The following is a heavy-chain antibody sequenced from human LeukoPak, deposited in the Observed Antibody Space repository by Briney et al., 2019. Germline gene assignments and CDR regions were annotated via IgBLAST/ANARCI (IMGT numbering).Heavy chain of an antibody. CDR2: MNPNSGNT. CDR1: GYTFTSYD. CDR3: ARGLRHWTGSYKKNLDY. J-gene: IGHJ4*02. V-gene: IGHV1-8*01. D-gene: IGHD1-26*01. Sequence: ASVKVSCKASGYTFTSYDINWVRQATGQGLEWLGWMNPNSGNTGYAQKFQGRVTMTRNTSISTAYMELSSLRSEDTAVYYCARGLRHWTGSYKKNLDYWGQGTLVTVSS.